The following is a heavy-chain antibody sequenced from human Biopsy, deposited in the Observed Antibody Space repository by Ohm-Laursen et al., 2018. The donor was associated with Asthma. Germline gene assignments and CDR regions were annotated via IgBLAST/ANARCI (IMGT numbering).Heavy chain of an antibody. CDR1: GGYMRSGNYY. V-gene: IGHV4-39*01. CDR2: IYYSGTT. J-gene: IGHJ6*02. D-gene: IGHD6-13*01. CDR3: VRGSSSWHHGPFHYYYGLDV. Sequence: SDTLSLTCRLSSGSGGYMRSGNYYWGWIRQPPGKGLEWIGSIYYSGTTYYNPSLESRVTVPENTTKNHFSLKLTSVTAADTAVYYCVRGSSSWHHGPFHYYYGLDVWVQGTTATVSS.